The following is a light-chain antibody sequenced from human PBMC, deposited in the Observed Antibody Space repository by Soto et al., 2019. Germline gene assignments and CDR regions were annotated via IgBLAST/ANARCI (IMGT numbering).Light chain of an antibody. Sequence: DIQMTQSPSSLSASVGDRVIITCRASQGVDKYLAWFQQKPGKAPKSLIYGASRLQSGVPSRFSGSGSGTHFTLTITHLQPEEFATYYCHKYNTYPTFGQGTRLPI. V-gene: IGKV1-16*01. CDR3: HKYNTYPT. J-gene: IGKJ5*01. CDR2: GAS. CDR1: QGVDKY.